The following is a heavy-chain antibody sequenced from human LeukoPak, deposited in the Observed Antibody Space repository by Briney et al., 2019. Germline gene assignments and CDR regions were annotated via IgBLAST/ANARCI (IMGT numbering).Heavy chain of an antibody. CDR2: MRSKTDGGTT. CDR3: TTQGIMVVAAVDY. Sequence: GGPLRLSCAASGFTFRNAWMNWVRQGPGKGLEWVGRMRSKTDGGTTDYAAPVKGRFTISRDDSKNTLYLQMNSLKTEDTAVYYCTTQGIMVVAAVDYWGQGTLVTVSS. V-gene: IGHV3-15*01. D-gene: IGHD2-15*01. CDR1: GFTFRNAW. J-gene: IGHJ4*02.